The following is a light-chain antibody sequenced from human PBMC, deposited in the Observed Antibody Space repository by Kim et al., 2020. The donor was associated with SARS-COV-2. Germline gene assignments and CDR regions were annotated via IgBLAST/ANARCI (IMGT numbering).Light chain of an antibody. CDR3: QQYDTLKT. CDR1: QDIRNY. Sequence: SASLVDRVTITCQASQDIRNYLNWYQQKPGKAPKLLIYDAANVETGVPSRFSGSGSGTDFTLTISSLQAEDIATYYCQQYDTLKTFGQGTRLEIK. V-gene: IGKV1-33*01. J-gene: IGKJ5*01. CDR2: DAA.